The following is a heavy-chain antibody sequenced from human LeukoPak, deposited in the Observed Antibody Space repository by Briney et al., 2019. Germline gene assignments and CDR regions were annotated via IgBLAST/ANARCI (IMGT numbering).Heavy chain of an antibody. CDR2: IYYSGST. CDR1: GGSISSSSYY. CDR3: ARHLKWFGLPSPYNMDV. V-gene: IGHV4-39*01. J-gene: IGHJ6*03. Sequence: SETLSPTCTVSGGSISSSSYYWGWIRQPPGKGLEWSGSIYYSGSTYYNPSLKSRVTISVGTSKNQFSLKLSSVTAADTAVYYCARHLKWFGLPSPYNMDVWGKGTTVTVSS. D-gene: IGHD3-3*01.